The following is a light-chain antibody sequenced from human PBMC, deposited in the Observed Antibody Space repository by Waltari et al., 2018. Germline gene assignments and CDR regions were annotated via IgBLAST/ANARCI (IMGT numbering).Light chain of an antibody. V-gene: IGKV3-20*01. Sequence: EIVLTQSPGTLSLSPGERATLSCRASQSVLSYYLAWYQQKPGQAPRLLIYGESSRTTGIPDRLSGSGSGTDFTLTISRLEPEDFAVYYCQQYGASAITFGQGTRLEIK. CDR2: GES. CDR3: QQYGASAIT. CDR1: QSVLSYY. J-gene: IGKJ5*01.